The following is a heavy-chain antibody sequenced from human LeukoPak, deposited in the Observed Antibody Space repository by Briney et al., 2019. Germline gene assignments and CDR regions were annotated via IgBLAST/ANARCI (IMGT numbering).Heavy chain of an antibody. D-gene: IGHD1/OR15-1a*01. Sequence: GGSLRLSCAASGFAFTDSGMHWVRQAPGKGLEWVAFILYDGTYKYYADSVKGRFTISRDNSKNTLYLQMNSLRPEDTAVYYCAKPSAPTTPNDAFDIWGQGTMVTVSS. V-gene: IGHV3-30*02. CDR1: GFAFTDSG. J-gene: IGHJ3*02. CDR3: AKPSAPTTPNDAFDI. CDR2: ILYDGTYK.